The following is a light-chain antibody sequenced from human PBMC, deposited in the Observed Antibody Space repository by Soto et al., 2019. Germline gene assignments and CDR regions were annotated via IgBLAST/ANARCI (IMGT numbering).Light chain of an antibody. CDR2: EVS. Sequence: QSALTQPPSASGSPGQSVTISCTGTSSDVGDYNYVSWYQQYPGKAPKLMIYEVSKRPSGVPDRFSGSKSGNTASLTVSGLQAEDEADYYCSSYAGSNARVFGTGTKV. J-gene: IGLJ1*01. V-gene: IGLV2-8*01. CDR1: SSDVGDYNY. CDR3: SSYAGSNARV.